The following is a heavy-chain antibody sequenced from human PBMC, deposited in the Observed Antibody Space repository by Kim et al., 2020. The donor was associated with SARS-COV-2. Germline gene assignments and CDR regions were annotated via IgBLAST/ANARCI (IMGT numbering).Heavy chain of an antibody. CDR3: ARDSIAAARLGVRWFDP. Sequence: GGSLRLSCAASGFTFSDYYMSWIRQAPGKGLEWVSYISSSGSTIYYADSVKGRFTISRDNAKNSLYLQMNSLRAEDTAVYYCARDSIAAARLGVRWFDPWGQGTLVTVSS. J-gene: IGHJ5*02. CDR2: ISSSGSTI. V-gene: IGHV3-11*01. D-gene: IGHD6-13*01. CDR1: GFTFSDYY.